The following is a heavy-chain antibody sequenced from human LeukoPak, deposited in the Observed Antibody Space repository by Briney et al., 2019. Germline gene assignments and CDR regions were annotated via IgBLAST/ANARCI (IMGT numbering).Heavy chain of an antibody. CDR2: IYPGDSDT. V-gene: IGHV5-51*01. D-gene: IGHD6-13*01. CDR1: GYSFTSYW. CDR3: ARGRGSSWYFDY. J-gene: IGHJ4*02. Sequence: GESLKISCKGSGYSFTSYWIGWVRQLAGKGLEWMGIIYPGDSDTRYSPSFQGQVTISTDKSITTAYLQCSSLKASDTAMDYCARGRGSSWYFDYWGQGTLVTVSS.